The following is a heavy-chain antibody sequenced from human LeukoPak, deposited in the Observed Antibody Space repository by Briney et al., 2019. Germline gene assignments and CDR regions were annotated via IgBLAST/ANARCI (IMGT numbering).Heavy chain of an antibody. V-gene: IGHV4-34*01. CDR1: DGSFSGYY. D-gene: IGHD6-19*01. CDR2: INHSGST. Sequence: SETLSLTCAVYDGSFSGYYWSWIRQPPGRGLEWIGEINHSGSTNYNPSLKSRVTISVNTSKNQFSLNLSSVTAADTAVYYCARGVRIAVAGTTSRYYFDYWGQGTLVTVSS. J-gene: IGHJ4*02. CDR3: ARGVRIAVAGTTSRYYFDY.